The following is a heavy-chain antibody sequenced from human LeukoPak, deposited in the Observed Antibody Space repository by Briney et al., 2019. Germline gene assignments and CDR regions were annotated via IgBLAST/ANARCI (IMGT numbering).Heavy chain of an antibody. CDR3: ARDGPYNWNDVRWFDH. CDR2: ISAYNGNT. D-gene: IGHD1-1*01. Sequence: ASVKVSCKASGYTLTSYGISWVRQAPGQGLEWMGWISAYNGNTNYAQKLQGRVTMTTDTSTSTAYMELRSLRSDDTAVYYCARDGPYNWNDVRWFDHWGQGTLVTVSS. CDR1: GYTLTSYG. V-gene: IGHV1-18*01. J-gene: IGHJ5*02.